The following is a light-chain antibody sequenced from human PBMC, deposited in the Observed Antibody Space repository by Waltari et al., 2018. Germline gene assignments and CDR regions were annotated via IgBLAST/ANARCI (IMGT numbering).Light chain of an antibody. CDR3: QAWDTTIVV. CDR2: QDM. J-gene: IGLJ2*01. V-gene: IGLV3-1*01. CDR1: QLGDKF. Sequence: SYELTQPPSVSVSPGQTATITCSADQLGDKFVAWYQQKSAQSPVLVIYQDMKRPSGIPERFSGSNSGNTATLTISGTQVDDEADFYCQAWDTTIVVFGGGTKLTVL.